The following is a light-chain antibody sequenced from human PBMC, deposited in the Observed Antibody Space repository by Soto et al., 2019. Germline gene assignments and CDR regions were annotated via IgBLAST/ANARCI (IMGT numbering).Light chain of an antibody. CDR3: QSYDSSLSGFYV. CDR1: SSNIGAGYD. CDR2: GNS. J-gene: IGLJ1*01. V-gene: IGLV1-40*01. Sequence: QSVLTQPPSGYGAPGQSVTISCTGSSSNIGAGYDVHWYQQLPGTAPKLLIYGNSNRPSGVPDRFSGSKSGTSASLAITGLQAEDEADYYCQSYDSSLSGFYVFGTGTKVTV.